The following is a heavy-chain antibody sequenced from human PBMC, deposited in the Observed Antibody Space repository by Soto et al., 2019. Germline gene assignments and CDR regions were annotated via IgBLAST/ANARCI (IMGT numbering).Heavy chain of an antibody. J-gene: IGHJ4*02. D-gene: IGHD5-18*01. V-gene: IGHV3-30-3*01. CDR3: ATGYSYGPPPKDY. CDR2: ISYDGSNK. CDR1: GFTFSSYA. Sequence: GGSLRLSCAASGFTFSSYAMHWVRQAPGKGLEWVAVISYDGSNKYYADSVKGRFTISRDNSKNTLYLQMNSLRAEDTAVYYCATGYSYGPPPKDYWGQGTLVTVSS.